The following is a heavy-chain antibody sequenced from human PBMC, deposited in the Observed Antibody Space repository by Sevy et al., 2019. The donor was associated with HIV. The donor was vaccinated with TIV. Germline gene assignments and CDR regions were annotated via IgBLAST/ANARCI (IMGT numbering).Heavy chain of an antibody. J-gene: IGHJ4*02. V-gene: IGHV3-23*01. CDR1: GFTFSTYD. Sequence: GGSLRLSCAASGFTFSTYDMSWVRQAPGKGLEWVSPIRNNGRTTFYTDSVKGRFTISRDNSKNTLYLQMNGLRAEDTAIYYCAKAFTSNWSPFDYWGQGTLVTVSS. D-gene: IGHD6-13*01. CDR3: AKAFTSNWSPFDY. CDR2: IRNNGRTT.